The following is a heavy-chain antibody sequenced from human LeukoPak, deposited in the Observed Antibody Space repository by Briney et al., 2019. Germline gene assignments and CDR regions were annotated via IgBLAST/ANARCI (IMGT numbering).Heavy chain of an antibody. CDR3: ARVGYDSWSGYYEDYYYMDV. Sequence: PSETLSLTCTVSGGSISSSSYYWGWIRQPPGKGLEWIGSIYYSGSTYYNPSLKSRVTISVDTSKNQFSLKLSSVTAADTAVYYCARVGYDSWSGYYEDYYYMDVWGKGTTVTVSS. CDR2: IYYSGST. J-gene: IGHJ6*03. CDR1: GGSISSSSYY. D-gene: IGHD3-3*01. V-gene: IGHV4-39*07.